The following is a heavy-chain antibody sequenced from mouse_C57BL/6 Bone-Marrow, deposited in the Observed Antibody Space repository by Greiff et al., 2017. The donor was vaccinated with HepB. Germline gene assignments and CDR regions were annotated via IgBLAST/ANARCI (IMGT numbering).Heavy chain of an antibody. CDR2: ISSGGSYT. J-gene: IGHJ3*01. CDR1: GFTFSSYG. V-gene: IGHV5-6*01. Sequence: VQLQQSGGDLVKPGGSLKLSCAASGFTFSSYGMSWVRQTPDKRLEWVATISSGGSYTYYPDSVKGRFTISRDNAKNTVYLQMSSLKSEDTAMYYCARQGSAWFAYWGQGTLVTVSA. CDR3: ARQGSAWFAY.